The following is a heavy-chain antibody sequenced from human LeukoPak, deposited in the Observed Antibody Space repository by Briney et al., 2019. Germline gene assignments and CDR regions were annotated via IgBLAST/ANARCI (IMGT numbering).Heavy chain of an antibody. CDR3: AEDQTSVDFWSGYYTGGWDY. J-gene: IGHJ4*02. CDR1: GFTFSSYS. Sequence: GGSLRLSCAASGFTFSSYSMNWVRQAPGKGLEWVSAISGSGGSTYYADSVKGRFTISRDNSKNTLYLQMNSLRAEDTAVYYCAEDQTSVDFWSGYYTGGWDYWGQGTLVTVSS. V-gene: IGHV3-23*01. CDR2: ISGSGGST. D-gene: IGHD3-3*01.